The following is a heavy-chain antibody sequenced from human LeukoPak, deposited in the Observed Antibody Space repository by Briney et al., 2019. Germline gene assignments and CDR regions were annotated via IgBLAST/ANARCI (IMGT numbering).Heavy chain of an antibody. Sequence: SVKVSCKASGGTFSSYAISWVRQAPGQGLEWMGRIIPIFGTANYAQKFQGRVTITADKSTSTAYMELSSLRSEDTAVYYCARDPPYSSVARRFDYWGQGTLVTVSS. J-gene: IGHJ4*02. CDR2: IIPIFGTA. CDR1: GGTFSSYA. CDR3: ARDPPYSSVARRFDY. D-gene: IGHD6-19*01. V-gene: IGHV1-69*06.